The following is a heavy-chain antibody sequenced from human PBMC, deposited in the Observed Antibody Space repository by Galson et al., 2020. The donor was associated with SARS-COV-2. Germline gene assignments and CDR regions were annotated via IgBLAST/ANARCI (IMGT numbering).Heavy chain of an antibody. CDR3: ARTSGYSSYFDY. J-gene: IGHJ4*02. Sequence: GGSLRLSCAASGFTFSSYGMHWVRQAPGKGLEWVAVISYDGSNKYYADSVKGRFTISRDNSKNTLYLQMNSLRAEDTAGYYCARTSGYSSYFDYWGQGTLVTVSS. V-gene: IGHV3-30*03. CDR2: ISYDGSNK. CDR1: GFTFSSYG. D-gene: IGHD3-22*01.